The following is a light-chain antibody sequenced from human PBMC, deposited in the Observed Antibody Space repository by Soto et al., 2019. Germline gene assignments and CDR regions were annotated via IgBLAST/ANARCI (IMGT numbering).Light chain of an antibody. CDR1: QSISNW. V-gene: IGKV1-5*03. J-gene: IGKJ1*01. CDR3: QQYNSYSWT. CDR2: EAS. Sequence: DIQMTQSPSTLSASVGDRVTITCRASQSISNWLAWYQQKPGKAPKLLIYEASSLESGVPSRFSGSGSGTEFILTISSLQPDDFATYYCQQYNSYSWTFGQGTKVEIK.